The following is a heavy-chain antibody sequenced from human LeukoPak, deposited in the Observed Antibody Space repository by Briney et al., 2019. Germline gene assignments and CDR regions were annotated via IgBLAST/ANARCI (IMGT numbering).Heavy chain of an antibody. Sequence: GGSLRLSCAASGFTFSNAWMSWVRQAPGKGLEWVGRIKSKTDGGTTDYAAPVKGRFTISRDDSKNTLYLQMNSLKTEDTAVYYCTTEPSCSSTSCYAYYYYYVDVWGKGTTVTVSS. D-gene: IGHD2-2*01. CDR2: IKSKTDGGTT. J-gene: IGHJ6*03. CDR1: GFTFSNAW. V-gene: IGHV3-15*01. CDR3: TTEPSCSSTSCYAYYYYYVDV.